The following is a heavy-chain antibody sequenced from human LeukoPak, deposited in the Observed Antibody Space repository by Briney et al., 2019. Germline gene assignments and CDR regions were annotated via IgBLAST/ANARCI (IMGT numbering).Heavy chain of an antibody. D-gene: IGHD2-15*01. J-gene: IGHJ4*02. CDR1: RFTFSSYS. CDR3: ARDVRVSPVYCSGGSCYPD. CDR2: ISSSSSYI. V-gene: IGHV3-21*01. Sequence: GGSLRLSCAASRFTFSSYSMNWVRQAPGKGLEWVSSISSSSSYIYYADSVKGRFTISRDNAKNSLYLQMNSLRAEDTAVYYCARDVRVSPVYCSGGSCYPDWGQGTLVTVSS.